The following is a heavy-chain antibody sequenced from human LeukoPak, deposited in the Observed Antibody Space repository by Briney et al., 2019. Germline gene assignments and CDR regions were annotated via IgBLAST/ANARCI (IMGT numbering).Heavy chain of an antibody. CDR1: GFTFDDYG. V-gene: IGHV3-20*04. Sequence: GGSLRLSCAASGFTFDDYGMSWVRQPPGKGLEWVAVITWNGRSTGYADSVKGRFTIFRDNAKHSLYLQMNSLRAEDTALYYCARDQLYYYGSGSYHPKNYGMDVWGQGTTVTVSS. CDR2: ITWNGRST. J-gene: IGHJ6*02. CDR3: ARDQLYYYGSGSYHPKNYGMDV. D-gene: IGHD3-10*01.